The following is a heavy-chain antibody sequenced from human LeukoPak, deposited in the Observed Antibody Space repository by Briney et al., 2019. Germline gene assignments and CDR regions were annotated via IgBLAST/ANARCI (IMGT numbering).Heavy chain of an antibody. CDR2: INPNSGGT. J-gene: IGHJ3*02. Sequence: ASVKVSCKASGYTFTGYYMHWVRQAPGQGLEWMGWINPNSGGTNYAQKFQGRVTMTRDTSISTAYMELSRLRSDDTAVYYCARDLSDLGAFDIWGQGTMVTVSS. V-gene: IGHV1-2*02. CDR1: GYTFTGYY. CDR3: ARDLSDLGAFDI.